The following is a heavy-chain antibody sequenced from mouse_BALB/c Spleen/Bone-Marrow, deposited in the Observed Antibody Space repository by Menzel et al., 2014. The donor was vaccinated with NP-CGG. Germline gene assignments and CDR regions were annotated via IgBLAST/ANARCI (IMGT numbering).Heavy chain of an antibody. D-gene: IGHD2-2*01. J-gene: IGHJ1*01. V-gene: IGHV1-14*01. CDR1: GYTFTSYV. CDR3: ARSLYGYDWYFDV. CDR2: INPNNDGT. Sequence: EVKLQESGPELVKPGASVKMSCKASGYTFTSYVMHWVKQKPGQGPEWIGNINPNNDGTKYNEKFKGKATLTSDKSSSTAYMELSSLTSEDSAVYYCARSLYGYDWYFDVWGAGTTVTVSS.